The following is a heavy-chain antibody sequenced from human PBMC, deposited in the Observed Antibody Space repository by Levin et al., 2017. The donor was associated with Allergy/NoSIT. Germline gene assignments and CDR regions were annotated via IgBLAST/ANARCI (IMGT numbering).Heavy chain of an antibody. CDR2: ISSDGRKK. CDR3: AKDVYGSCWCPLGDDAFEM. V-gene: IGHV3-30*18. J-gene: IGHJ3*02. CDR1: GFTFSSYG. D-gene: IGHD6-19*01. Sequence: SCTASGFTFSSYGMHWVRQAPGKGLEWVAVISSDGRKKFYADSVQGRFTISRDNSKNTLDLQMNSLRAEDTAVYYCAKDVYGSCWCPLGDDAFEMWGQGTKVSVSS.